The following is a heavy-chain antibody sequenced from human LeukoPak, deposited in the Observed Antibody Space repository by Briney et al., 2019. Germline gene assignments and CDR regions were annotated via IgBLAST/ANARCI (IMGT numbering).Heavy chain of an antibody. V-gene: IGHV3-23*01. CDR2: ITGDAGDT. CDR3: AKDIEHFAP. CDR1: GFTFSSYA. J-gene: IGHJ5*02. Sequence: PGGSLRLSCAASGFTFSSYAMNWVRQTPVKGLEWVSFITGDAGDTSYAASVKGRFTISRDDSNSTVFLQMDSLRVEDTARYYCAKDIEHFAPWGQETRVVVSS. D-gene: IGHD3-3*02.